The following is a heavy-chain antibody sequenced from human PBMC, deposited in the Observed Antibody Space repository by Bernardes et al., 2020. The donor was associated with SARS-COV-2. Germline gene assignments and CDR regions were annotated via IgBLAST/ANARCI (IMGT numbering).Heavy chain of an antibody. CDR3: ARGGRAPGMIGGVSNWFDP. CDR2: IHFTGNT. CDR1: GDSVTTGGYY. D-gene: IGHD3-16*01. V-gene: IGHV4-61*08. J-gene: IGHJ5*01. Sequence: SETLSLTCSVSGDSVTTGGYYWSWIRQPPGKGLEWIGCIHFTGNTKYNPSFKSRVTISLDTSKNQFSLSLSSVTAADTALYSCARGGRAPGMIGGVSNWFDPWGQGAQVTVSS.